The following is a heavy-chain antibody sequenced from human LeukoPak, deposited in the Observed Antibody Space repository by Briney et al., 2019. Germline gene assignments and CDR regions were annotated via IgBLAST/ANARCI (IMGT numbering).Heavy chain of an antibody. CDR3: ARDLGCCPY. D-gene: IGHD4/OR15-4a*01. J-gene: IGHJ4*02. CDR2: IKQDGSET. V-gene: IGHV3-7*01. CDR1: GFTFSTFW. Sequence: GGSLRLSCAASGFTFSTFWMNWVRQAPGKGLEWVANIKQDGSETYHVDSVKGRFTISRDNAKNSLYLQMNSLRAKDTAVYYCARDLGCCPYWGQGILVTVSS.